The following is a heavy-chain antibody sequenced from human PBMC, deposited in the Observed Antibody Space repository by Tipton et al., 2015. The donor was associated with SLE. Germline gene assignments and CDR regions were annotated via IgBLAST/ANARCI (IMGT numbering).Heavy chain of an antibody. CDR3: ARRRGSANWYSRYGMDV. J-gene: IGHJ6*02. V-gene: IGHV4-61*09. Sequence: TLSLTCNVSGYFITRDSNYWTWIRQPAGKGLVWIGHIYTSGATNYNPSPKSRVTIVMDKSKNQFSLKLTTVTAADTAVYYCARRRGSANWYSRYGMDVWGQGTTVTVSS. CDR2: IYTSGAT. D-gene: IGHD2-21*02. CDR1: GYFITRDSNY.